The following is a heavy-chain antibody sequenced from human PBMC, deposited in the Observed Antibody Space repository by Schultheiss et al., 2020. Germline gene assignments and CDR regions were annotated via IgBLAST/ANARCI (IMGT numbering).Heavy chain of an antibody. CDR1: GGSISSYY. CDR3: ARDLGGYSSGYTMYYFDY. V-gene: IGHV4-59*12. Sequence: SETLSLTCTVSGGSISSYYWSWIRQHPGKGLEWIGYIYYSGSTNYNPSLKSRVTISVDTSKNQFSLKLSSVTAADTAVYYCARDLGGYSSGYTMYYFDYWGQGTLVNVSS. CDR2: IYYSGST. D-gene: IGHD6-19*01. J-gene: IGHJ4*02.